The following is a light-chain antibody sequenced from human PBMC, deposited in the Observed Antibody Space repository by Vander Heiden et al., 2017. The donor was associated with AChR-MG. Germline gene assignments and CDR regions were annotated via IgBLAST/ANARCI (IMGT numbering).Light chain of an antibody. Sequence: DIQMTQSPSTLSASVGDRVTITCRASQSITSWLAWYQQKPGKAPKLLTYKASSLESGVPSRFSGSGSGTEFTLTISSLQPDDFATYYCLQYNNYWTFGQGTRVEIK. CDR3: LQYNNYWT. CDR1: QSITSW. V-gene: IGKV1-5*03. CDR2: KAS. J-gene: IGKJ1*01.